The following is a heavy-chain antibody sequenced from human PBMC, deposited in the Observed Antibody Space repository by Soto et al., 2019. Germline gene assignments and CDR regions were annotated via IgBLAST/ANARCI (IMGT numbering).Heavy chain of an antibody. J-gene: IGHJ4*02. CDR1: GGTFSSYA. D-gene: IGHD2-21*02. CDR3: ARESGDCGGDCYSHYFDY. Sequence: QVPLVQSGAEVKKPGSSVKVSCKASGGTFSSYAISWVRQAPGQGLEWMGGIIPIFGTANYAQKFQGSVTITADESTSPASMALSSLRSEDTAVYYCARESGDCGGDCYSHYFDYWGQGTLVTVSS. CDR2: IIPIFGTA. V-gene: IGHV1-69*01.